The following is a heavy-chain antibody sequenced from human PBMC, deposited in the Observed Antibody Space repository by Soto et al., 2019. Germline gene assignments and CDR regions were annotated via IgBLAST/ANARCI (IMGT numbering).Heavy chain of an antibody. CDR1: GGSISGHY. V-gene: IGHV4-59*11. Sequence: PSETLSLTCTVSGGSISGHYWIWIRQPPGEGMEWIGYIFYSGSTTYNNNPSLKSRVTISVDTSKNQFSLRLSSVTAADTAVYYCARVGSSGWSPDYWGQGTRVTVSS. J-gene: IGHJ4*02. D-gene: IGHD6-19*01. CDR3: ARVGSSGWSPDY. CDR2: IFYSGSTTY.